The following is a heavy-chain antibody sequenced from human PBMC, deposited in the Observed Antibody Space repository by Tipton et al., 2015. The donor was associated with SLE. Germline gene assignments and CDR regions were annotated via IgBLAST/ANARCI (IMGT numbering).Heavy chain of an antibody. Sequence: PSLTCAVYGGSISSSSSYYWAWIRQPPGKGLEWIGEVDHSGSTNYNPSLKSRVTILVDTSKNQFSLKLSSVTAADTAVYYCARGPYCSGDTCYSDFYYGMDIWGQGTTVSVSS. J-gene: IGHJ6*02. D-gene: IGHD2-15*01. V-gene: IGHV4-34*01. CDR3: ARGPYCSGDTCYSDFYYGMDI. CDR1: GGSISSSSSYY. CDR2: VDHSGST.